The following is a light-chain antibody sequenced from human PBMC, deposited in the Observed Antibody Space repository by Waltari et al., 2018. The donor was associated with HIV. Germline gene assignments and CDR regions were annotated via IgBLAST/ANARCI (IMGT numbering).Light chain of an antibody. V-gene: IGKV2-28*01. Sequence: DIVMTQSPLSLPVIPGEPAPIPCRSSQSLVETNGYNYLDLYVQKPGQSPQLLIYLCSNRASGVPDRFTGSGSGTDFTLKISRVQADDVGTYYCMQALQTRTFAQGTKVEIK. CDR2: LCS. J-gene: IGKJ1*01. CDR1: QSLVETNGYNY. CDR3: MQALQTRT.